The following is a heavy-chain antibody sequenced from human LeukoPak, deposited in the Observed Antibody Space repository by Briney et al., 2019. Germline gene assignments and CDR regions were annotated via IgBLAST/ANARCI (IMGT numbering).Heavy chain of an antibody. CDR1: GYIFISYY. V-gene: IGHV1-46*01. CDR2: INPSDGST. J-gene: IGHJ5*02. CDR3: ARDGGRWHLVLP. D-gene: IGHD2/OR15-2a*01. Sequence: ASVTVSCKASGYIFISYYIHWVRQAPGQGLEWMGIINPSDGSTSYAQKFQGRVTMTRDTSTSTVYMELSSLRSEDTAVYYCARDGGRWHLVLPWGQGTLVTVSS.